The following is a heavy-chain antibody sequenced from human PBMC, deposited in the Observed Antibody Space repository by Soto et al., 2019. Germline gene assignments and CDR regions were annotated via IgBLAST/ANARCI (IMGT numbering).Heavy chain of an antibody. CDR3: AKLRLGELSSPGYNWFDP. CDR2: ISGSGGST. V-gene: IGHV3-23*01. CDR1: GFTFSSYA. D-gene: IGHD3-16*02. Sequence: GGPLRLSCVASGFTFSSYAMSWVRQSPGKGLEWVSAISGSGGSTYYADSVKGRFTISRDNSKNTLYLQMNSLRAEDTAVYYCAKLRLGELSSPGYNWFDPWGQGTLVTVSS. J-gene: IGHJ5*02.